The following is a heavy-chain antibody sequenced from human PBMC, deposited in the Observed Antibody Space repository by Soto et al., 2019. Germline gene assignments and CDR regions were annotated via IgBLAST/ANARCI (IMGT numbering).Heavy chain of an antibody. V-gene: IGHV4-30-4*01. CDR2: ISYSGTT. CDR3: ARGRGYSYGLDP. D-gene: IGHD5-18*01. J-gene: IGHJ5*02. CDR1: GDSISSNNNY. Sequence: SETLSLTCTVSGDSISSNNNYWSWIRQPPGEGLEWIGFISYSGTTSYSPSLKSRVAISLDTSKNPFSLSLSSVTAADTAVYYCARGRGYSYGLDPWGQGTLVTVSS.